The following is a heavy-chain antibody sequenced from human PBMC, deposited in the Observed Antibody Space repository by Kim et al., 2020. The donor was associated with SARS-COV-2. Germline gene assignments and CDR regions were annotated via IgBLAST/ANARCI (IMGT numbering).Heavy chain of an antibody. Sequence: GGSLRLSCAASGFTFSDFYMSWIRQAPGKGLEWVSYISTVGAAKYYGEPVKGRFTISRDNAKKSLYVQMNSLRAEDTAVYYCARVLGSGNDRGLDYWGPG. V-gene: IGHV3-11*04. CDR1: GFTFSDFY. D-gene: IGHD5-12*01. CDR3: ARVLGSGNDRGLDY. J-gene: IGHJ4*02. CDR2: ISTVGAAK.